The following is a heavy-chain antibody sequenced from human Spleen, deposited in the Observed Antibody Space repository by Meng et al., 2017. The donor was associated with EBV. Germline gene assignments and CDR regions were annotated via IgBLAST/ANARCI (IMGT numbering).Heavy chain of an antibody. V-gene: IGHV1-18*01. Sequence: VQLVQSGPEVKKPGASVKVPCKASGYTFTNYGITWVRQAPGQGLEWMGWISPHNGNTNYAQTLQGRVTMTTDTSTSTAYLELRSLRSDDTAVYYCARGRFYLDSWGQGTLVTVSS. CDR2: ISPHNGNT. CDR1: GYTFTNYG. CDR3: ARGRFYLDS. D-gene: IGHD3-16*01. J-gene: IGHJ4*02.